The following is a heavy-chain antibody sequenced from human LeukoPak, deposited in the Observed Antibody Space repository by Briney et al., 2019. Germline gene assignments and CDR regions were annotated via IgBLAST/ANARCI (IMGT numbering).Heavy chain of an antibody. D-gene: IGHD6-19*01. Sequence: PGASLRLSCAAAGFTFSSYAMSWVRQAPGKGLEWVSRIIATGGSTYYADSVKGRFAISRDNSKNTLYLQLNSLRVGDTAVYYCAKGKTSGWDQDAFDIWGQGTMVTVSS. CDR1: GFTFSSYA. CDR2: IIATGGST. CDR3: AKGKTSGWDQDAFDI. V-gene: IGHV3-23*01. J-gene: IGHJ3*02.